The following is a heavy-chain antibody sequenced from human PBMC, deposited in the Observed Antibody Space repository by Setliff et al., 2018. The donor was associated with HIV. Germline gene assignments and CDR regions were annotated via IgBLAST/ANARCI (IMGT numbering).Heavy chain of an antibody. CDR1: GFNFNDYG. CDR2: IRYDGSNE. J-gene: IGHJ4*02. V-gene: IGHV3-30*02. D-gene: IGHD5-12*01. Sequence: GGSLRLSCAASGFNFNDYGMHWVRQAPGKGLEWVAFIRYDGSNEHYADSVKGRFTISRDNSKNTLALQMTSLRVEDTAAYYCAKDYFSGYGKGPWGQGTLVTVSS. CDR3: AKDYFSGYGKGP.